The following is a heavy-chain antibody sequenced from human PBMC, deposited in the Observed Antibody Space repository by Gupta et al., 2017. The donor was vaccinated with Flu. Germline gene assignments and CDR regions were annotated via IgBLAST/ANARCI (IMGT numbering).Heavy chain of an antibody. CDR1: GFTFSSYG. V-gene: IGHV3-30*18. Sequence: QVQLVESGGGVVQPGRSLRLSCAASGFTFSSYGMPLVRQAPGKGLEWVAVISYDRSNKYYADSVKGRFTISRDNSKNTLYLQMNSLRAEDTAVYYCAKDGYYYDSSGYFDYWGQGTLVTVSS. CDR2: ISYDRSNK. CDR3: AKDGYYYDSSGYFDY. J-gene: IGHJ4*02. D-gene: IGHD3-22*01.